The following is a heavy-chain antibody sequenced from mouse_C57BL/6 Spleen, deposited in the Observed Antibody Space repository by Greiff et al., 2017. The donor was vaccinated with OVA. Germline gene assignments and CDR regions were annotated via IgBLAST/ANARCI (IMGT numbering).Heavy chain of an antibody. CDR3: AREEGFYFWFAY. Sequence: EVQLQQSGPGLVKPSQSLSLTCSVTGYSITSGYYWNWIRQFPGNKLGWMGYISYDGSNNYNPSLKNRISITRDTSTNPVYLKVNTVTTEDTATYFCAREEGFYFWFAYWGQGTLVTVSA. D-gene: IGHD2-1*01. CDR1: GYSITSGYY. CDR2: ISYDGSN. J-gene: IGHJ3*01. V-gene: IGHV3-6*01.